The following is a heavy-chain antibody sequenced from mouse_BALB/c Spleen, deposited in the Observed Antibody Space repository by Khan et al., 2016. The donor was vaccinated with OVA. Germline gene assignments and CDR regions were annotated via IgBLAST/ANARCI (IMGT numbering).Heavy chain of an antibody. D-gene: IGHD2-2*01. V-gene: IGHV1S81*02. CDR3: TRSGYGSFAY. J-gene: IGHJ3*01. Sequence: QVQLQQSGAELVKPGASVKLSCKASGYTFSSYYMYWVKQRPGPGLEWIGEINPNNGGTNFNEKFKRKATLTVDKSSSTAYVQLSSLTSEDFAVYYWTRSGYGSFAYWGQGTLVTVFA. CDR1: GYTFSSYY. CDR2: INPNNGGT.